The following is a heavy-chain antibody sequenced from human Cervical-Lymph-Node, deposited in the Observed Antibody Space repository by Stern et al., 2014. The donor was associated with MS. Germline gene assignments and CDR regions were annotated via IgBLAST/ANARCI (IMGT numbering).Heavy chain of an antibody. CDR1: GGTFSSIE. Sequence: QVQLVESGAEVKQPGSSLKVSCKASGGTFSSIEISWVRQAPGKGLEWLGGISPVVGTTNYAQPVHGRGTIIDDESTNTVNMELSRLRSEDTAVYYCVRDQGGIAASWGQGTLVTVSS. J-gene: IGHJ4*02. CDR2: ISPVVGTT. CDR3: VRDQGGIAAS. V-gene: IGHV1-69*01. D-gene: IGHD6-13*01.